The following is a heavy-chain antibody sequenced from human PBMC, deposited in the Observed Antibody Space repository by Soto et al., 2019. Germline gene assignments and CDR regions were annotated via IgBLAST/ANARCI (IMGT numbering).Heavy chain of an antibody. V-gene: IGHV3-66*01. CDR1: GFTVSSNY. CDR2: IHSGGST. CDR3: ARGPRYYYYGMDV. Sequence: EVQLVESGGGLVQPGGSLRLSCAASGFTVSSNYMSWVRQPPGQGLEWVSVIHSGGSTDYADSVKARSTISRDKSKNTLYLQMNSLRAEDTAVYYCARGPRYYYYGMDVW. J-gene: IGHJ6*01.